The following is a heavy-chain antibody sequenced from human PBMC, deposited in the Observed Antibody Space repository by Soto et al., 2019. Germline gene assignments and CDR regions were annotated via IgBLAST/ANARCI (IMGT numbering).Heavy chain of an antibody. CDR1: GFTFSNYA. D-gene: IGHD6-6*01. Sequence: EVQLLESGGGLVQPGGSLRLSCAGSGFTFSNYAMTWVRQAPGQGLEWVSGISGSGGSTYYADSVKGRFTISRDSSENTLYLQMDSLRAEDTALYYCAKKTDSSSPWGALDIWGQGTMVSVS. CDR2: ISGSGGST. V-gene: IGHV3-23*01. J-gene: IGHJ3*02. CDR3: AKKTDSSSPWGALDI.